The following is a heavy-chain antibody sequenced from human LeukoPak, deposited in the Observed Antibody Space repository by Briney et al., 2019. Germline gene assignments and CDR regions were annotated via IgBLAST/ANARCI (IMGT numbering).Heavy chain of an antibody. CDR2: VRYDRSSE. V-gene: IGHV3-30*02. CDR3: ARERAAAAATASDY. J-gene: IGHJ4*02. Sequence: HPGGSLRLSCAASGFTFSAYGMHWVRQAPGKGLEWVAFVRYDRSSEYYADSVKGRFTISRDNSKSTLYLQMNSLRAEDTAVYYCARERAAAAATASDYWGQGTLVTVSS. CDR1: GFTFSAYG. D-gene: IGHD6-13*01.